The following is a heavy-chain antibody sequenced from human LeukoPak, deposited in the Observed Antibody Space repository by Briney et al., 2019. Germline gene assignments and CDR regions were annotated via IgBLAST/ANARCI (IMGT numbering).Heavy chain of an antibody. D-gene: IGHD6-19*01. CDR1: GGSISSYY. J-gene: IGHJ3*02. CDR2: IYYSGST. CDR3: ARHRGSGWYTDAFDI. Sequence: TSETLSLTCTVSGGSISSYYWSWIRQPPGKGLEWIGYIYYSGSTNYNPSLKSRVTISVDTSKNQFSLKLSSVTAAGTAVYYCARHRGSGWYTDAFDIWGQGTMVTVSS. V-gene: IGHV4-59*01.